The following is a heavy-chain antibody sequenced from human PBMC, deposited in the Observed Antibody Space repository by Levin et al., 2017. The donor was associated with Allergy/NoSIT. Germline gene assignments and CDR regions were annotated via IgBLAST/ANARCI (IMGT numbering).Heavy chain of an antibody. V-gene: IGHV3-9*01. CDR1: GFTFDDYA. CDR3: AKDISRLITFIVGGMDV. Sequence: GGSLRLSCAASGFTFDDYAMHWVRQAPGKGLEWVSGISWNSGSIGYADSVKGRFTISRDNAKNSLYLQMNSLRAEDTALYYCAKDISRLITFIVGGMDVWGQGTTVTVSS. D-gene: IGHD2-15*01. CDR2: ISWNSGSI. J-gene: IGHJ6*02.